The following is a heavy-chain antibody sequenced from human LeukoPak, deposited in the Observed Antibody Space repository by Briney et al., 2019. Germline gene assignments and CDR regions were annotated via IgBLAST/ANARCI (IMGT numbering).Heavy chain of an antibody. CDR3: ASGVAARPSNYYYYGMDV. Sequence: ASVKVSCKASGYTFTSYYMHWVRQAPGQGLEWMGIINPSGGSTSYAQKFQGRVTMTRDTSTSTVYMELSSLRSEDTAVYYCASGVAARPSNYYYYGMDVWGQGTTVTVSS. D-gene: IGHD6-6*01. CDR2: INPSGGST. V-gene: IGHV1-46*01. CDR1: GYTFTSYY. J-gene: IGHJ6*02.